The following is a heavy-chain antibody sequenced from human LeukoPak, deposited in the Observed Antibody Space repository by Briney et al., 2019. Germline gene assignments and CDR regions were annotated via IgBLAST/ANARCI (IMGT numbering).Heavy chain of an antibody. CDR3: AKDRGDYTNWFDP. CDR2: ISSSSSYI. J-gene: IGHJ5*02. Sequence: GGSLRLSCGASGFTFSSYSMNWVRQAPGKGLEWVSSISSSSSYIYYADSVKGRFTISRDNARNSLYLQMNSPRAEDTAIYYCAKDRGDYTNWFDPWGQGTLVTVSS. CDR1: GFTFSSYS. V-gene: IGHV3-21*01. D-gene: IGHD4-17*01.